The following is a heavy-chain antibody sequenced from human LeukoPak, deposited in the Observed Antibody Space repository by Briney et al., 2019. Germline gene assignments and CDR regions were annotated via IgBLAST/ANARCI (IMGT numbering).Heavy chain of an antibody. D-gene: IGHD3-3*01. J-gene: IGHJ4*02. CDR1: GYIFTNHD. V-gene: IGHV1-46*01. CDR3: AKWGGVRPGGRDAFWSGPFDH. CDR2: INPSGEGT. Sequence: ASVKVSCKASGYIFTNHDIHWVRQAPRQGREWVVIINPSGEGTRYAQKFQGRLTMTRHTSTSTVYMELSSLSSEDTAVYYCAKWGGVRPGGRDAFWSGPFDHWGQGTLVTVSS.